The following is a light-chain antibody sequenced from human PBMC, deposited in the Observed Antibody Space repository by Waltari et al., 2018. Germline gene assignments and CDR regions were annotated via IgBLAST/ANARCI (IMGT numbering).Light chain of an antibody. CDR3: HQYGTAPIT. Sequence: EIVLRQSQGTLSLSPGQRATLSCRASQRISNSFLAWYQQKPGQAPRPLIHGISTRATGIPDRFSGSGSGTDFTLTISRVEPEDFAVYYCHQYGTAPITFGQGTRLEIK. V-gene: IGKV3-20*01. J-gene: IGKJ5*01. CDR1: QRISNSF. CDR2: GIS.